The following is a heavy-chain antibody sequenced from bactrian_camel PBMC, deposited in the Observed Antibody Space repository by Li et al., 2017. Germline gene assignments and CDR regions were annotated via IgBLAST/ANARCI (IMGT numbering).Heavy chain of an antibody. V-gene: IGHV3S53*01. D-gene: IGHD2*01. CDR1: GRTDDINC. CDR3: AATDGPVVVPRQCGY. CDR2: RHDGSNVA. J-gene: IGHJ4*01. Sequence: HVQLVESGGGSVQTGGSLRLSCVASGRTDDINCMGWFRQTPGKEREVVARRHDGSNVADYADSVEGRFTISRDSTKGAVYLQMDDLKPEDTAMYYCAATDGPVVVPRQCGYWGQGTQVTVS.